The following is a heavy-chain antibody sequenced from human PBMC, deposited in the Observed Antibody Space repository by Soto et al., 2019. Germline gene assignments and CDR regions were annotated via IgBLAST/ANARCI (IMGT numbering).Heavy chain of an antibody. J-gene: IGHJ4*02. D-gene: IGHD1-20*01. Sequence: EVQLVESGGGLVQPGGSLRLSCAASGFTFSTYDMHWVRQSTERGLEWVSAIGIGGDTYYADSVRGRFTVSREDAKNSLYLHMTILRAGDPPVYFCAREHRYNPAWPPLAYWGQGTLVTIPP. CDR3: AREHRYNPAWPPLAY. V-gene: IGHV3-13*01. CDR2: IGIGGDT. CDR1: GFTFSTYD.